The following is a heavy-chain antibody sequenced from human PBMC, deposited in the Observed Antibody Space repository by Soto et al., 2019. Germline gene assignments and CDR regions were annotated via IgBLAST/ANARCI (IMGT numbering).Heavy chain of an antibody. CDR3: AKDKRIWQQLVPWGMDV. V-gene: IGHV3-23*01. J-gene: IGHJ6*02. CDR1: GFTFSSYA. Sequence: GGSLRLSCAASGFTFSSYAMSWVRQAPGKGLEWVSAISGSGGSTYYADSVKGRFTISRDNSKNTLYLQMNSLRAEDTAVYYCAKDKRIWQQLVPWGMDVWGQGTTVTVSS. CDR2: ISGSGGST. D-gene: IGHD6-13*01.